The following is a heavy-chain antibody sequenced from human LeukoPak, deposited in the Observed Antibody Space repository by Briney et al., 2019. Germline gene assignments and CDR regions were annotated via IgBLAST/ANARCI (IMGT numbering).Heavy chain of an antibody. CDR3: AKDRLVNYYDSSGPAGAADY. Sequence: GGSLRLSCAASGFTFSSYAMSWVRQAPGKGLEWVSAISGSGGSTYYADSVKGRFTISRDNSKNTLYLQMNSLRAEDTAVYYCAKDRLVNYYDSSGPAGAADYWGQGTLVTVPS. V-gene: IGHV3-23*01. J-gene: IGHJ4*02. CDR2: ISGSGGST. D-gene: IGHD3-22*01. CDR1: GFTFSSYA.